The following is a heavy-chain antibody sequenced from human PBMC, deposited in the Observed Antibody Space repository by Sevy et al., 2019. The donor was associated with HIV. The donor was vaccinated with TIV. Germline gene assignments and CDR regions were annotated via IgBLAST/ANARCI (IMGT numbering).Heavy chain of an antibody. Sequence: GGSLRLSCVASGSPFSRHSMNWVRQAPGKGLEWVSSISSSGYIYSPDSLKGRFTISRDNAKNSVYLQMNSLRPEDTAVYYCARDEFGDYDFDSWGQGTLVTVSS. CDR1: GSPFSRHS. D-gene: IGHD4-17*01. CDR2: ISSSGYI. CDR3: ARDEFGDYDFDS. V-gene: IGHV3-21*01. J-gene: IGHJ4*02.